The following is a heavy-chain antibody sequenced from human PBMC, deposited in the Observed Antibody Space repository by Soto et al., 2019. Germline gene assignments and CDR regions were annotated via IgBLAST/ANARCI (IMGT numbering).Heavy chain of an antibody. CDR3: ARDVNGGFCGA. D-gene: IGHD3-3*01. CDR1: GFTFSSYS. J-gene: IGHJ5*02. CDR2: ISSRNNDM. V-gene: IGHV3-21*01. Sequence: GGSLRLSCAASGFTFSSYSMNWVRQAPGKGLEWVSTISSRNNDMYYVDSVKGRFTISRDNARNSVYLQMNSLRADDTAVYYCARDVNGGFCGAWGQGTLVTVSS.